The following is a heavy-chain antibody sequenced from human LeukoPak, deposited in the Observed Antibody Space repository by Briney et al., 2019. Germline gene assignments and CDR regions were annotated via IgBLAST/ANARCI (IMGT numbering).Heavy chain of an antibody. CDR3: ARDTGRNYYDSSGYLDY. D-gene: IGHD3-22*01. CDR1: GYSISSGYY. V-gene: IGHV4-4*07. J-gene: IGHJ4*02. CDR2: IYTSGST. Sequence: SETLSLTCTVSGYSISSGYYWSWIRQPAGKGLEWIGRIYTSGSTNYNPSLKSRVTMSVDTSKNQFSLKLSSVTAADTAVYYCARDTGRNYYDSSGYLDYWGQGTLVTVSS.